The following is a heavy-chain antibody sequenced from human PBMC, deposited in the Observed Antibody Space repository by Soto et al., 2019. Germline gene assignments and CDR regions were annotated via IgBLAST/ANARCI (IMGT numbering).Heavy chain of an antibody. CDR2: ISSDGTEK. CDR1: GFTLSSYS. CDR3: ARMFGFSYGPANRGMDV. D-gene: IGHD5-18*01. J-gene: IGHJ6*02. V-gene: IGHV3-30*04. Sequence: QVQLVEPGGGVAQPGRSLRLFCAASGFTLSSYSLHWVRQSPGKGLEWVAAISSDGTEKHYADSVKGRFTISRDNSKNTLSLQLNSLRTEDTAVYYCARMFGFSYGPANRGMDVWGQGTTVTVSS.